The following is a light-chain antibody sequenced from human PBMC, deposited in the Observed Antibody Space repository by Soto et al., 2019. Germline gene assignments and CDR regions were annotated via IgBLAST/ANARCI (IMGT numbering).Light chain of an antibody. CDR1: SNAVGAYNY. J-gene: IGLJ3*02. V-gene: IGLV2-8*01. CDR3: SSFASSNTWV. Sequence: QSALTQPPSASGSPGQSVTISCTGTSNAVGAYNYVSWYQQHAGKAPKLVIYEVTKRPSGVPDRFSGSKSANTASLTVSGLQAEDEADYYCSSFASSNTWVFGGGTKLTVL. CDR2: EVT.